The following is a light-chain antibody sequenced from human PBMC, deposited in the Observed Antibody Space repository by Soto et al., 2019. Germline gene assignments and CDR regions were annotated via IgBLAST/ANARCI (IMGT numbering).Light chain of an antibody. CDR1: QSVSVN. Sequence: EAVLTPSPAPLSLSPGESATLSCRASQSVSVNFAWYQQKPGQAPRPLIYSASDRAPGIPDRFSGSGSGTYFTRTISRLEPEDFAVYYCQQYGSSPSITCGQGTRLEIK. J-gene: IGKJ5*01. CDR2: SAS. CDR3: QQYGSSPSIT. V-gene: IGKV3-20*01.